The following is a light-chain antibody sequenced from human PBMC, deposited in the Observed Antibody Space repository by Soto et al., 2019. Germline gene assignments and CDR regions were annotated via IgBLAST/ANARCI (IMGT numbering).Light chain of an antibody. CDR2: AAP. CDR3: LQKSIYPWT. CDR1: QSISSY. J-gene: IGKJ1*01. V-gene: IGKV1-39*01. Sequence: IHVTQKPTSLSASVGDRVTITCRASQSISSYLNWYQQKPGKAPKLLIYAAPSLQSGVPSRFSGSGSGTDFTLTISSLQPEDFATYYCLQKSIYPWTFGQGTKV.